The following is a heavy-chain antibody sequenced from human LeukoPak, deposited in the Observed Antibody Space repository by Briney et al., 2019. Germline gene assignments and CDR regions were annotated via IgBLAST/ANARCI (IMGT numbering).Heavy chain of an antibody. CDR2: INSDGINT. D-gene: IGHD3-22*01. Sequence: GGSLRLSCGDSGFTFSNYWIHWVRQAPGNGLVWLSRINSDGINTSYADSVKGRFTISRDNAENTLNLQMNSLRAEDTAVYYCARDLGQYYDTSDNWFDPWGQGTLVTVSS. CDR1: GFTFSNYW. J-gene: IGHJ5*02. CDR3: ARDLGQYYDTSDNWFDP. V-gene: IGHV3-74*01.